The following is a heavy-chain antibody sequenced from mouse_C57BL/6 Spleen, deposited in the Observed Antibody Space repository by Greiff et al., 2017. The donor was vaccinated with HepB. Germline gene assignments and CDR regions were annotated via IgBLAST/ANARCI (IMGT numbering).Heavy chain of an antibody. CDR3: ARMGDYGAWFAY. V-gene: IGHV1-82*01. D-gene: IGHD2-4*01. Sequence: VQLQQSGPELVKPGASVKISCKASGYAFGSSWMNWVKQRPGKGLEWIGRIYPGDGDTNYNGKFKGKATLTADKSSSTAYMQLSSLTSEDSAVYFCARMGDYGAWFAYWGQGTLVTVSA. CDR2: IYPGDGDT. J-gene: IGHJ3*01. CDR1: GYAFGSSW.